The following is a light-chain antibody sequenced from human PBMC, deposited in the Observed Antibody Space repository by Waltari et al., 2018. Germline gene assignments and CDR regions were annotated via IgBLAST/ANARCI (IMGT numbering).Light chain of an antibody. CDR2: RNE. CDR3: RVRDDSLRGML. V-gene: IGLV1-47*01. Sequence: QSARPQLPSASGTPAQRVTISCFGGNSNSGSGYVSWYQQFPGTVPRPLIYRNEQRRSGLTVRFSASNDSTTASLDSSRVRSADKADYICRVRDDSLRGMLFGGGTWLTV. CDR1: NSNSGSGY. J-gene: IGLJ3*02.